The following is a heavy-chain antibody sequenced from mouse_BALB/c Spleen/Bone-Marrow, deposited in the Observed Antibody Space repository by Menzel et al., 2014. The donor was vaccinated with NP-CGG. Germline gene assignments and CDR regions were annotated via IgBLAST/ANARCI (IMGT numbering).Heavy chain of an antibody. J-gene: IGHJ4*01. CDR3: ARGGLRLPYAMDY. D-gene: IGHD1-2*01. CDR2: INPSSGYA. Sequence: VQRVESGAELARPGASVKMSCTASGYTFPSYTIHWVKQRPGQGLEWIGYINPSSGYANYNQNFKDKATLTADKSSSTAYMQLSGLTSEDSAVFYCARGGLRLPYAMDYWGQGTSVTVSS. V-gene: IGHV1-4*01. CDR1: GYTFPSYT.